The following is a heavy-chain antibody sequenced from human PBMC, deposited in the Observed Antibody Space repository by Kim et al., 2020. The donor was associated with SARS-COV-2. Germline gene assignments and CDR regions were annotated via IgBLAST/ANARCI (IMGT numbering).Heavy chain of an antibody. J-gene: IGHJ4*02. V-gene: IGHV3-23*01. CDR3: AIGRQWLVGPFDF. D-gene: IGHD6-19*01. Sequence: AVSVKGRFTISRDNTKNSLYLQMNSLRAEVTGVYYCAIGRQWLVGPFDFWGQGTLVTVSS.